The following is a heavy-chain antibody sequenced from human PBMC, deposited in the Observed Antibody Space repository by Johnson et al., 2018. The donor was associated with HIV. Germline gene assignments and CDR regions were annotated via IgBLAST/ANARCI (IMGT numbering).Heavy chain of an antibody. CDR1: GFTFGNYA. V-gene: IGHV3-49*04. D-gene: IGHD3-16*01. CDR2: IRSKAYGGTT. J-gene: IGHJ3*02. Sequence: VQLVESGGGLVQPGRSLRLSCTGFGFTFGNYAVNWVRQAPGKGLEWVGFIRSKAYGGTTEYAASVKGRFTISRDDSKNTLYLQMNSLKTEDTAVYYCATGFGPAFEMWGQGTMVAVSS. CDR3: ATGFGPAFEM.